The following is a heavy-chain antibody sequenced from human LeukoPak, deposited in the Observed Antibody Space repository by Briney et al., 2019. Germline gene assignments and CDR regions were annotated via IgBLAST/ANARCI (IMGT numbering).Heavy chain of an antibody. CDR1: GFTFSSYW. CDR2: INQDGSEQ. CDR3: ARGSQRVASQDNWFDP. J-gene: IGHJ5*02. V-gene: IGHV3-7*01. D-gene: IGHD5-12*01. Sequence: GGSLRLSCAASGFTFSSYWMTWVRQAPGKGLEWVASINQDGSEQYYVDSVKGRFTISRDNAKNSLYLQMNSLRAEDTAVYYCARGSQRVASQDNWFDPWGQGTLVTVSS.